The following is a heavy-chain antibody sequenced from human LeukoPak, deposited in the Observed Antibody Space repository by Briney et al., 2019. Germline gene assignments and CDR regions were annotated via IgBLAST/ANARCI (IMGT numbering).Heavy chain of an antibody. CDR3: ARESYCSSTSCYAGGVASANWFDP. J-gene: IGHJ5*02. D-gene: IGHD2-2*01. CDR2: INPNSGGT. CDR1: GYAFTGYY. V-gene: IGHV1-2*02. Sequence: ASVKVSCKASGYAFTGYYMHWVRQAPGQGLEWMGWINPNSGGTNYAQKFQGRVTMTRDTSISTAYMELSRLRSDDTAVYYCARESYCSSTSCYAGGVASANWFDPWGQGTLVTVSS.